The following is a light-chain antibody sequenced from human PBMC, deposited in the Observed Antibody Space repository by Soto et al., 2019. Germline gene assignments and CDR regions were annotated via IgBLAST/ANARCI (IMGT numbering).Light chain of an antibody. V-gene: IGLV2-14*01. J-gene: IGLJ1*01. CDR1: SSDVGGYNY. Sequence: QSALTQPASVSGSPGQSITISCTGTSSDVGGYNYVSWYQQHPGKAPKLMIYDVSNRPSGVSNRFSGSKSGNTASLTISGLQAEDEAEYYCSADTSSSTLVFGTGTKLTVL. CDR2: DVS. CDR3: SADTSSSTLV.